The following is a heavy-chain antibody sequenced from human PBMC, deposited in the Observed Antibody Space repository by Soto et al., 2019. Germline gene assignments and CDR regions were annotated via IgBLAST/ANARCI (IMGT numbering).Heavy chain of an antibody. Sequence: QVQLVESGGGVVQPGRSLRLSCAASGFTFSSYGIHWVRQAPGKGLEWVALIWYDGSNKYYADSVKGRFTNSRDNPKNSLYLHTNGLRAEDTAVYYCARDVYHFGYWGQGTLVTVSS. V-gene: IGHV3-33*01. CDR1: GFTFSSYG. CDR2: IWYDGSNK. J-gene: IGHJ4*02. CDR3: ARDVYHFGY.